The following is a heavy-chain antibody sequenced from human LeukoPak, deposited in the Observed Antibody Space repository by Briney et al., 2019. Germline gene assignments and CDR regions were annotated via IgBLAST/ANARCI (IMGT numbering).Heavy chain of an antibody. D-gene: IGHD1-26*01. CDR2: INAYDGNT. J-gene: IGHJ4*02. CDR3: ARDTRSYNRTTASDY. V-gene: IGHV1-18*01. Sequence: ASVKVSCKASGYTFTSYGINWVRQAPGQGLEWLGWINAYDGNTNYAQKLQGRVTMTTDTSTSTAYMELRSLRSDDTAVYYCARDTRSYNRTTASDYCGEGTLVSASS. CDR1: GYTFTSYG.